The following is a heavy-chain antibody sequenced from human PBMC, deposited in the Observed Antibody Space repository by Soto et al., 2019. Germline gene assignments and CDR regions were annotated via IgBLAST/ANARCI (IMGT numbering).Heavy chain of an antibody. D-gene: IGHD3-3*01. CDR2: ITGGNT. J-gene: IGHJ4*02. Sequence: PGGSLRLSCAASGFTFGTYGMGWVRQAPGKGLEWVSTITGGNTYYAASVKGRFTISRDNYKNTLYLQMSSLRAEETALYYCAKDKERGGYDSDFDSWGQGTLVTVSS. CDR3: AKDKERGGYDSDFDS. V-gene: IGHV3-23*01. CDR1: GFTFGTYG.